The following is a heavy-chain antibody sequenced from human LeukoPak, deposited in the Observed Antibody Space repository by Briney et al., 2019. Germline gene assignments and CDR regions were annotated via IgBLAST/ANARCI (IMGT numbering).Heavy chain of an antibody. J-gene: IGHJ6*03. CDR3: ARGYYYGSGSYSPYYYYMDV. V-gene: IGHV1-2*02. D-gene: IGHD3-10*01. Sequence: ASVKVSCKASGYTFTGYYIHWVRQAPGQGLEWMGWINPNSGGTNYAQKFQGRVTMTRDTSISTAYMELSRLRSEDTAVYYCARGYYYGSGSYSPYYYYMDVWGKGTTVTVSS. CDR2: INPNSGGT. CDR1: GYTFTGYY.